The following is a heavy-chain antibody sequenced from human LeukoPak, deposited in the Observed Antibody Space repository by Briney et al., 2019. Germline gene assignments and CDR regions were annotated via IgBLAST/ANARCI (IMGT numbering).Heavy chain of an antibody. V-gene: IGHV1-18*01. CDR3: ARVLRGYYGSGTTGWFDP. Sequence: GASVKVSCKASGYTFTSYGISWVRQAPGQGLEWMGWISAYNGNTNYAQKLQGGVTMTTDTSTSTAYMELRSLRSDDTAVYYCARVLRGYYGSGTTGWFDPWGQGTLVTVSS. CDR2: ISAYNGNT. CDR1: GYTFTSYG. J-gene: IGHJ5*02. D-gene: IGHD3-10*01.